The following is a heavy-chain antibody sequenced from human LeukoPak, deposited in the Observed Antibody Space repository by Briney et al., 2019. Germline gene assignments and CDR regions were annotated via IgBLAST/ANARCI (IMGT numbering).Heavy chain of an antibody. CDR3: ARYRYCGGDCYFDY. D-gene: IGHD2-21*02. CDR2: IKQDGSEK. V-gene: IGHV3-7*01. J-gene: IGHJ4*02. CDR1: GFTFSSYW. Sequence: PGGSLRLSCAASGFTFSSYWMSWVRQAPGKGLEWVANIKQDGSEKYYVDSVKGRFTISRDNAKNSLYLQMNSLRAEDTAVYYCARYRYCGGDCYFDYWAQGPLVTVPS.